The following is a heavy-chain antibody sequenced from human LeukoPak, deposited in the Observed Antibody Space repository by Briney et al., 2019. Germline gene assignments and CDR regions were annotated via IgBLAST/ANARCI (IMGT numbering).Heavy chain of an antibody. CDR1: GYTFTSYD. D-gene: IGHD1-26*01. V-gene: IGHV1-8*01. CDR3: ARVVGATDFDY. J-gene: IGHJ4*02. CDR2: MNTNSGNT. Sequence: GASVKVSCKASGYTFTSYDINWVRHATGQGLEWMGWMNTNSGNTGYAQKFQGRVTMTRNTSISTAYMELSSLRSEDTAVYYCARVVGATDFDYWGQGTLVTVSS.